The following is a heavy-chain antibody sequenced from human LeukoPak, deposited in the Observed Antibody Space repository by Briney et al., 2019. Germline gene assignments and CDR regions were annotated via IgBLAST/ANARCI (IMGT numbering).Heavy chain of an antibody. Sequence: GGSLRLSCAVSGFTFSSYWMSWFRQAPGRGLEWVANINQDGSQKFSVDSVKGRFTISRDNAKNSLSLQMNSLRVEDTAVYYCARDWFDGDYDRFDYWGQGTLVTVSS. V-gene: IGHV3-7*03. CDR1: GFTFSSYW. CDR3: ARDWFDGDYDRFDY. D-gene: IGHD4-17*01. J-gene: IGHJ4*02. CDR2: INQDGSQK.